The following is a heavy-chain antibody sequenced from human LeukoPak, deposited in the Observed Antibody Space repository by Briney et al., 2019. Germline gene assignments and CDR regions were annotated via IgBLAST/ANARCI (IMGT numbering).Heavy chain of an antibody. CDR3: ARHREGAPGY. J-gene: IGHJ4*02. V-gene: IGHV3-23*01. Sequence: AGGSLRLSCAASGFTFSSYAMSWVRQAPGKGLEWVSAISGSGGSTYYADSVQGRFTISRDNSKNTLYLPMNSLRAEDTAVYYCARHREGAPGYWGQGTLVTVSS. D-gene: IGHD1-26*01. CDR2: ISGSGGST. CDR1: GFTFSSYA.